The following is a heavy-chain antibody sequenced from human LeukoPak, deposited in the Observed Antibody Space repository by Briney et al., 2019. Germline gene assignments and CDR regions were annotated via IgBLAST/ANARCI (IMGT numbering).Heavy chain of an antibody. CDR2: IIPIFGTA. D-gene: IGHD4-17*01. CDR1: GGTFSSYA. CDR3: ARVKTVTTRIDYYYGTDV. V-gene: IGHV1-69*13. Sequence: ASVKVSCKASGGTFSSYAISWVRQAPGQGLEWMGGIIPIFGTANYAQKFQGRVTITADESTSTAYMELSSLRSEDTAVYYCARVKTVTTRIDYYYGTDVWGQGTTVTVSS. J-gene: IGHJ6*02.